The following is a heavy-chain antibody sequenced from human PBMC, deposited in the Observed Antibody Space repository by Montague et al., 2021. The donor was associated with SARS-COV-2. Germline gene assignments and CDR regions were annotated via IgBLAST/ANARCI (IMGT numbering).Heavy chain of an antibody. CDR2: INHSGST. V-gene: IGHV4-34*01. D-gene: IGHD6-19*01. CDR3: ARGGRQWHVIDPRYYFDY. CDR1: GGSFSGYY. Sequence: SETLSLTCAVYGGSFSGYYWSWIRQPPGKGLEWIGEINHSGSTNYNPSLKSRVTISVDTSKNQFSLKLSSVTAAGTAVYYCARGGRQWHVIDPRYYFDYWGQGTLVTVSS. J-gene: IGHJ4*02.